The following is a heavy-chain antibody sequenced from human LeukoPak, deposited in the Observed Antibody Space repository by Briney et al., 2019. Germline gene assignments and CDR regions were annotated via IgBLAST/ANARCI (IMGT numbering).Heavy chain of an antibody. Sequence: PGGSLRLSCAASGFTFSTYGMHWVRQAPGQGLEWVAVISYDGSNKYYTDSVKGRFTISRDNSKNTLDLQMNSLRAEDTAVYYCARDRMALFDCWGQGTLVTVSS. CDR1: GFTFSTYG. J-gene: IGHJ4*02. CDR2: ISYDGSNK. D-gene: IGHD5-24*01. CDR3: ARDRMALFDC. V-gene: IGHV3-30*03.